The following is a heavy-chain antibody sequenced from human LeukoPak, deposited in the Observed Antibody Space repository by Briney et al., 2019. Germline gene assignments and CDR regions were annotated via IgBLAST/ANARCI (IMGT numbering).Heavy chain of an antibody. J-gene: IGHJ4*02. Sequence: ASVKVSCMASGYTFTGYYMHWVRQPRGQGLEWMGWINSYSCGTIYAQKLESRVTMTRDTSISTAYMELRRLRSDDTAVYYCARGYYGDYWGQGTLVIVSS. CDR3: ARGYYGDY. CDR1: GYTFTGYY. V-gene: IGHV1-2*02. CDR2: INSYSCGT.